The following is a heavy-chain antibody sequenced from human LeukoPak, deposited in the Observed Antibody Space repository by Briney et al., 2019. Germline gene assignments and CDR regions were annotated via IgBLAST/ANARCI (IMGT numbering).Heavy chain of an antibody. V-gene: IGHV3-20*04. CDR2: INWNGGRT. J-gene: IGHJ6*03. D-gene: IGHD2-15*01. Sequence: GSLGLSWAASGITFGDYGKSWVPQASGKGLGWGSGINWNGGRTGYADSVKGRFTISRDNAKNSLYLQMNSLRAEDTALYYCARADCSGGSCYSSYFYYYYYMDVWGKGTTVTVSS. CDR3: ARADCSGGSCYSSYFYYYYYMDV. CDR1: GITFGDYG.